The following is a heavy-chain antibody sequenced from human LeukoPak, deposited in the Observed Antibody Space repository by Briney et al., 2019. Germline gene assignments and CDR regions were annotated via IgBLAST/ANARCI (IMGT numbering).Heavy chain of an antibody. CDR3: ARDPFWSGYYLDY. CDR2: IIPIFGTA. J-gene: IGHJ4*02. V-gene: IGHV1-69*05. CDR1: GGTFSSYA. Sequence: SGKASCKAPGGTFSSYAISWVRRALGQGFEWMGRIIPIFGTANYAQKFQGRVTITTDESTSTAYMELSSLRSEDTAVYYCARDPFWSGYYLDYWGQGTLVTVSS. D-gene: IGHD3-3*01.